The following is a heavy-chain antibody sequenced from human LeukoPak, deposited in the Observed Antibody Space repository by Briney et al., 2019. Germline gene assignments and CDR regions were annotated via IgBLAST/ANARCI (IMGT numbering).Heavy chain of an antibody. CDR3: VRLDYSNFFDY. CDR1: GDSIINNNCY. Sequence: PSETLSLTCTVSGDSIINNNCYWGWVRQPPGKGLEWIASIYYSGSSYYNPSLKSRVTMSVDTSKNQFSLKLSSVTAADTAIYYCVRLDYSNFFDYWGQGNLVTVSS. CDR2: IYYSGSS. D-gene: IGHD4-11*01. V-gene: IGHV4-39*07. J-gene: IGHJ4*02.